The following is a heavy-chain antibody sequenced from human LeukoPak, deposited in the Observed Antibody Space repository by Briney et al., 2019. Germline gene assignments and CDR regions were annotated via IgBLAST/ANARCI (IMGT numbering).Heavy chain of an antibody. D-gene: IGHD2-2*01. V-gene: IGHV3-30*02. J-gene: IGHJ3*02. CDR2: IRYDGSNK. CDR3: AKDGGGIVVVRGAFDI. CDR1: GFTFSSYG. Sequence: PGGSLRLSCAASGFTFSSYGMRWVRQAPGKGLEWVAFIRYDGSNKYYADSVKGRFTISRDNSKNTLYLQMNSLRAEDTAVYYCAKDGGGIVVVRGAFDIWGQGTMVTVSS.